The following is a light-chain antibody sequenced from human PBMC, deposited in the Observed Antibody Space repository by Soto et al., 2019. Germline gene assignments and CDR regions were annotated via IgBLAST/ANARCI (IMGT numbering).Light chain of an antibody. V-gene: IGLV1-44*01. CDR1: SSNIGSNT. CDR2: SNN. CDR3: AAWDASLNGYV. J-gene: IGLJ1*01. Sequence: QPVLTQPPSASGTPGQRVTISCSGSSSNIGSNTVNWFQQLPGTAPKLLIYSNNQRPSAVPDRFSGSKSGTSASLAISGLQSEDEADYYCAAWDASLNGYVFGTGTKLTVL.